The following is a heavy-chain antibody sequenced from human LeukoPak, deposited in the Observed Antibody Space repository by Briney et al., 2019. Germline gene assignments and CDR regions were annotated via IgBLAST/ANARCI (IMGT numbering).Heavy chain of an antibody. CDR3: ARDANPVVYGGNRVPDY. V-gene: IGHV1-2*02. CDR1: GYTFTGYY. CDR2: INPNSGGT. D-gene: IGHD4-23*01. J-gene: IGHJ4*02. Sequence: GASVKVSCKASGYTFTGYYMHWVRQAPGQGLEWMGWINPNSGGTNYAQKFQGRVTMTTDTSTSTAYMELRSLRSDDTAVYYCARDANPVVYGGNRVPDYWGQGTLVTVSS.